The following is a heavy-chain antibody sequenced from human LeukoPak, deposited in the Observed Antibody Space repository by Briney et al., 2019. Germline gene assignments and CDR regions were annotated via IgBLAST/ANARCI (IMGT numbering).Heavy chain of an antibody. CDR2: ISGSGGST. D-gene: IGHD5-18*01. V-gene: IGHV3-23*01. J-gene: IGHJ4*02. CDR3: AKAELRGYSYGFDY. CDR1: GFTFSSYA. Sequence: PGGSLRLSCAASGFTFSSYAMSWVRQAPGKGLEWVSAISGSGGSTYYADSVKGRFTISRDNSKNTLYLRMNSLRAEDTAVYYCAKAELRGYSYGFDYWGQGTLVTVSS.